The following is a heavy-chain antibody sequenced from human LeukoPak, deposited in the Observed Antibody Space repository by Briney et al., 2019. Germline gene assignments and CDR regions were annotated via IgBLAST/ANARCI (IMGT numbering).Heavy chain of an antibody. CDR3: ARVGSIAAAVTPDY. V-gene: IGHV3-11*06. Sequence: KPGGSLRLSCAASGFIFSDYYMTWIRQAPGKGLEWLSYISGSGTDKNYADSVKGRFTTSRDNAKNSLNLQMNSLRAEDTAVYYCARVGSIAAAVTPDYWGQGTLVTVSS. CDR2: ISGSGTDK. J-gene: IGHJ4*02. D-gene: IGHD6-13*01. CDR1: GFIFSDYY.